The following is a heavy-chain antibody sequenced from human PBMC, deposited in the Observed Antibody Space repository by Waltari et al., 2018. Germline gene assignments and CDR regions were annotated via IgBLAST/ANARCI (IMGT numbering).Heavy chain of an antibody. V-gene: IGHV3-21*01. Sequence: EVQLVESGGGLVTPGGSLRLSCAASGFIFNTFAMNWVRQAPGKGLEWVSSISSRSTYIYYADSVKGRFTISRDNARSSLFLQMNSLRAEDTAVYYCARDEGGQYQGDFDYWGQGTLVSVSS. CDR3: ARDEGGQYQGDFDY. CDR1: GFIFNTFA. D-gene: IGHD3-16*01. CDR2: ISSRSTYI. J-gene: IGHJ4*02.